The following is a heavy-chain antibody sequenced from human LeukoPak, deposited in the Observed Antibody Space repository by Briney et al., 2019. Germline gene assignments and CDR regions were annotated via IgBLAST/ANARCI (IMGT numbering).Heavy chain of an antibody. D-gene: IGHD3-3*02. Sequence: TLSLTCTVSSVSITETNHFWGWIRQPPGKGLEWIAYIYYSGSTYYNPSLKSRVTISIDTSKNQFSLKLSSVTAADTAVYYCARAAFYSEYYFDYWGQGTLVTVSS. CDR2: IYYSGST. V-gene: IGHV4-30-4*08. J-gene: IGHJ4*02. CDR1: SVSITETNHF. CDR3: ARAAFYSEYYFDY.